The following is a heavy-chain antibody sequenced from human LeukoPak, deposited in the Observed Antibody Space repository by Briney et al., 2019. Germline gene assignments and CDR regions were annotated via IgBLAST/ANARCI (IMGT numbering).Heavy chain of an antibody. CDR3: ARFLRYDSFHY. V-gene: IGHV4-59*11. CDR1: GGSISSHY. CDR2: IYYSGST. Sequence: SETLSLTCTVSGGSISSHYWSWIRQPPGKGLEWIGYIYYSGSTNYNPSLKSRVTISVDTSKNQFSLKLSSVTAADTAVYYCARFLRYDSFHYWGQGTLVTVPS. J-gene: IGHJ4*02. D-gene: IGHD3-22*01.